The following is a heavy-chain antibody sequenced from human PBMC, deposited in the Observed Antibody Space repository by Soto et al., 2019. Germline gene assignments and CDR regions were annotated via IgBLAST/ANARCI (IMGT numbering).Heavy chain of an antibody. V-gene: IGHV4-34*01. CDR2: INHSGST. J-gene: IGHJ6*02. CDR3: ASRYYDFWSGNLPGMDV. Sequence: SETLSLTCAVYGGSFSGYYWSWIRQPPGKGLEWIGEINHSGSTNYNPSLKSRVTISVDTSKNQFSLKLSSVTAADTAVYYCASRYYDFWSGNLPGMDVWGQGTTVTVSS. CDR1: GGSFSGYY. D-gene: IGHD3-3*01.